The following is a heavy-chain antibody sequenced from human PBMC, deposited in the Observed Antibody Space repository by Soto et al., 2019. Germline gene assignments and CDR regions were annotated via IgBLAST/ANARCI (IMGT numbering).Heavy chain of an antibody. Sequence: EVQLLESGGGLVQPGGSLRLSCAASGFTFSSYAMGWVRQAPGKGLEWVSTTSSSGGSTYYADSVKGRFTISRDNSKNTFYLQMNSLRAEDMAVYYCAKDGGYGSGSYYSDDWGQGTLLTVSS. CDR3: AKDGGYGSGSYYSDD. CDR1: GFTFSSYA. V-gene: IGHV3-23*01. CDR2: TSSSGGST. J-gene: IGHJ4*02. D-gene: IGHD3-10*01.